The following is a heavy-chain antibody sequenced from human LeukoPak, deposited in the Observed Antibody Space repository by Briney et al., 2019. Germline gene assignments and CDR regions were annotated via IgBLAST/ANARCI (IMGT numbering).Heavy chain of an antibody. CDR2: INPSGGST. CDR3: ARGAGQQLRWYFDL. Sequence: ASVKVSCKASGGTFSSYAISWVRQAPGQGLEWMGIINPSGGSTSYAQKFQGRLTMTRDTSTSTVYMELSSLRSEDTAVYYCARGAGQQLRWYFDLWGRGTLVTVSS. D-gene: IGHD6-13*01. J-gene: IGHJ2*01. CDR1: GGTFSSYA. V-gene: IGHV1-46*01.